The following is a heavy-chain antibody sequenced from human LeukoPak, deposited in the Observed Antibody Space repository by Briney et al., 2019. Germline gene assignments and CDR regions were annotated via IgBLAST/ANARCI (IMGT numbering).Heavy chain of an antibody. CDR2: INHSGST. CDR1: GGSFSVYY. J-gene: IGHJ3*02. D-gene: IGHD7-27*01. CDR3: ARIRLTGDLSDPDAFDI. Sequence: PSETLSLTCAVYGGSFSVYYWSWIRQPPGKGLEWIGEINHSGSTHYNPSLKSRVTISVDTSKNQFSLKLNSVTAADTAVYYCARIRLTGDLSDPDAFDIWGQGTMVTVSS. V-gene: IGHV4-34*01.